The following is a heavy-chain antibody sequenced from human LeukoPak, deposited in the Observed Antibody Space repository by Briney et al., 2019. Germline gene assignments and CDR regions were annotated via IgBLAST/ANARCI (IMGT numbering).Heavy chain of an antibody. CDR2: LFSGGTI. J-gene: IGHJ3*02. Sequence: PGGSLRLSCVASGFTVSSNYMSWVRQAPGKGLEWVSVLFSGGTIYYADSAKGRFTISRDNSKNTLYLQMNSLRADDTAVCYCARGLVADGAKYAFDIWGHGTMVTVSS. CDR3: ARGLVADGAKYAFDI. V-gene: IGHV3-66*01. D-gene: IGHD6-13*01. CDR1: GFTVSSNY.